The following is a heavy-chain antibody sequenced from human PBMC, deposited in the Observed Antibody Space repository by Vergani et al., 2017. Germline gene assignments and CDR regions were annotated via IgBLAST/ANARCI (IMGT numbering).Heavy chain of an antibody. D-gene: IGHD2-15*01. J-gene: IGHJ4*01. V-gene: IGHV3-66*02. CDR1: GFRVTTYY. CDR2: IKSDGRT. CDR3: TRSECSGTTCYGHYFDL. Sequence: VELLESGGGLAQPGGSLRVSCSASGFRVTTYYMSWVRQAPGKGLEWVSVIKSDGRTSYAESVRGRFTISRDTFRNAVYLQMNILRVEDTGVYYCTRSECSGTTCYGHYFDLWGHGILVTVSS.